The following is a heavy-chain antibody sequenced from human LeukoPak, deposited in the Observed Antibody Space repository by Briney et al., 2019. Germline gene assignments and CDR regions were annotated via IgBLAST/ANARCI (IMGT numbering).Heavy chain of an antibody. J-gene: IGHJ4*02. Sequence: SETLSLTCTVSGGSISSSSYYWGWIRQPPGKGLEWIGSVYYSGSTFYNPSLKSRVTISVDTSKNHFSLKLSSVTAADTAVYFCARQSSTSCYIDYWGQGTLVAVSS. CDR3: ARQSSTSCYIDY. CDR1: GGSISSSSYY. V-gene: IGHV4-39*01. D-gene: IGHD2-2*02. CDR2: VYYSGST.